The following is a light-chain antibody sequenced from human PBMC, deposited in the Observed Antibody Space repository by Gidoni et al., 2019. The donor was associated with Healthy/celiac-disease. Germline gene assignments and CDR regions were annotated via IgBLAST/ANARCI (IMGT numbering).Light chain of an antibody. CDR2: WAS. CDR3: QQYYSTPIX. Sequence: DIVMTQSPDSLAVSLGERATINCKSSQSVLYSSNNNNYLAWYQQKPGQPPKLLIYWASTRESGVPDRFSGSGSGTDFTLTISSLQAEDVAVYYCQQYYSTPIXFXQGTRLEIK. CDR1: QSVLYSSNNNNY. V-gene: IGKV4-1*01. J-gene: IGKJ5*01.